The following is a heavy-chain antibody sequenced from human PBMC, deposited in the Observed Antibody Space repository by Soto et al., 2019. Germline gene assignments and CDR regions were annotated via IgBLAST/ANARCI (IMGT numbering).Heavy chain of an antibody. Sequence: VASVRVSCKASGGTFSSYAISWVRQAPGQGLEWMGGIIPIFGTANYAQKFQGRVTITADESTSTAYMELSSLRSEDTAVYYCATNYDSFDYWGQGTLVTVSS. CDR3: ATNYDSFDY. V-gene: IGHV1-69*13. CDR2: IIPIFGTA. J-gene: IGHJ4*02. CDR1: GGTFSSYA. D-gene: IGHD5-12*01.